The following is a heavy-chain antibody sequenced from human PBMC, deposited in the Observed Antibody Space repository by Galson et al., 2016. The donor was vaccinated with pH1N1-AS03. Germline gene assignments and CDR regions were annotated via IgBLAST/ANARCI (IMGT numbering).Heavy chain of an antibody. D-gene: IGHD3-10*01. CDR2: INSNCGDT. CDR1: GDSFSGYY. V-gene: IGHV1-2*02. J-gene: IGHJ4*02. Sequence: SVKVSCKASGDSFSGYYMHWVRQAPGQGLEWMGWINSNCGDTKYAQKFQGRVTMTRDTSIRTVYMDLSGLRFDDTALYYCARDRDYYGSGSYYNGVIGSFDYWGQGTLVTVSS. CDR3: ARDRDYYGSGSYYNGVIGSFDY.